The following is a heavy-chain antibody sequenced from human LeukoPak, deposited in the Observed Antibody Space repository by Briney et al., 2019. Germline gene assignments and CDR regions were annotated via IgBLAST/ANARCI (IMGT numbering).Heavy chain of an antibody. CDR3: ARDGVPYYYYRDV. CDR2: MKHDGSER. CDR1: GFTSSNYW. D-gene: IGHD3-16*01. J-gene: IGHJ6*03. Sequence: SLRLSCAASGFTSSNYWMTWVRRAPGTGLERLAHMKHDGSERDYVDAVKGRFTISRDNAENSLSLQMNSLRADDTAVYYCARDGVPYYYYRDVWGKGTTVTVSS. V-gene: IGHV3-7*01.